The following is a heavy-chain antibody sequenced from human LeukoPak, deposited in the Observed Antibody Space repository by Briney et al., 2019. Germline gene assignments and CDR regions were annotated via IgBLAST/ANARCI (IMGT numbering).Heavy chain of an antibody. CDR3: ATGDYFSNGDIVVVPAAFDS. J-gene: IGHJ5*01. CDR2: ISYDGSSK. CDR1: GFTFSSCG. D-gene: IGHD2-2*01. Sequence: GGSLRLSCAASGFTFSSCGMHGVRQAPAKERVGGAVISYDGSSKYYADSLKGRFTISRDNSKNTLYLQMNSLRAEDTAVYSCATGDYFSNGDIVVVPAAFDSWGQGTLVTVSS. V-gene: IGHV3-30*03.